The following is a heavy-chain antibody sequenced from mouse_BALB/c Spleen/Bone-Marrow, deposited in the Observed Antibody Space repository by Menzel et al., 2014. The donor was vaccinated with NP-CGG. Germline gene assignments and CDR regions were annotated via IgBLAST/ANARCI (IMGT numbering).Heavy chain of an antibody. V-gene: IGHV2-9*02. J-gene: IGHJ2*01. Sequence: VQRVESGPGLVAPSQSLSITCTVSGSPLTSYGVHWVRQPPGKGLEWLGVIGIGGSTNYNSALMSRLSISKDNSKSXVLLKMNSLQTDDTAMYYCARASYYYGSRYDYWGQGTTLTVSS. CDR2: IGIGGST. CDR3: ARASYYYGSRYDY. D-gene: IGHD1-1*01. CDR1: GSPLTSYG.